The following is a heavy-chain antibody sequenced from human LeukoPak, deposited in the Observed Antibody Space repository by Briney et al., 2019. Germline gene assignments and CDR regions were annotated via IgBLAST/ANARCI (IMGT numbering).Heavy chain of an antibody. CDR1: GFTVSSSY. V-gene: IGHV3-53*01. CDR3: ARVLPQVYYFDY. Sequence: GGSLRLSCAASGFTVSSSYMSWVRQAPGKGLEWVSAIYRGGSTYYADSVKGRFTISRDNSKNTLYLQMNSLRAEDTAVYYCARVLPQVYYFDYWGQGTLVTVSS. J-gene: IGHJ4*02. CDR2: IYRGGST.